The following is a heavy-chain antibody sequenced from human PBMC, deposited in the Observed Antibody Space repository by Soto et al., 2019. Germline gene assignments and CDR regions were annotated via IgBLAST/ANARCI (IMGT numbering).Heavy chain of an antibody. J-gene: IGHJ5*01. Sequence: PSETLSLGGAVYGGSFSGHPLTWIRQSPGKGLEWIGDINHSGIVNYSPSLKSRVTISLDTSKNQFSLTLSAVTAADTAMYYCSTRAYDTNGYYRFDPWGQGTLVTVSS. D-gene: IGHD3-22*01. V-gene: IGHV4-34*01. CDR3: STRAYDTNGYYRFDP. CDR2: INHSGIV. CDR1: GGSFSGHP.